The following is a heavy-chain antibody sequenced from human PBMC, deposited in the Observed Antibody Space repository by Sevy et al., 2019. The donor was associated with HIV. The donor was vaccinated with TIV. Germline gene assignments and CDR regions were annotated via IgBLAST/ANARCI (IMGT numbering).Heavy chain of an antibody. D-gene: IGHD3-22*01. J-gene: IGHJ4*02. V-gene: IGHV1-24*01. Sequence: ASVKVSCKVSGKTLSDLSMHWVRQAPGKGLEWMGSFDPEDGETLYAQNFRARVTMTEDTSTDTAYMELSSLRTEDTAVYYCATTKDYYDSSGDPLDDWGQGSLVTVSS. CDR2: FDPEDGET. CDR3: ATTKDYYDSSGDPLDD. CDR1: GKTLSDLS.